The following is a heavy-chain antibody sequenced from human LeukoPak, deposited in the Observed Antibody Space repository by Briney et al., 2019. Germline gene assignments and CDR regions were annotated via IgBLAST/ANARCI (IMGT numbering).Heavy chain of an antibody. D-gene: IGHD2-2*01. J-gene: IGHJ3*02. Sequence: GALVTVSFKASGYTFTSYGISWVRQAPGQGVEWMGWISAYNGNTNYAQKLQGRVTMTTDTSTSTAYMELRSLRSDDTAVYYCARESTGAFDIWGQGTMVTVSS. CDR3: ARESTGAFDI. V-gene: IGHV1-18*01. CDR2: ISAYNGNT. CDR1: GYTFTSYG.